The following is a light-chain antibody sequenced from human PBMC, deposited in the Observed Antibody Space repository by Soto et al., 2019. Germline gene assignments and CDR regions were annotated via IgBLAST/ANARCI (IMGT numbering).Light chain of an antibody. Sequence: QSVLTQPPSVSGAPGQRVTISCTGTSSNIGAGQDVHGCRQLPGAAPKFLISDSNNRASGVRGRFSGSKSGASASLAIPGLRAAAQGAYCCPSYGTCLRGLYVLGTGTTV. CDR3: PSYGTCLRGLYV. CDR1: SSNIGAGQD. CDR2: DSN. V-gene: IGLV1-40*01. J-gene: IGLJ1*01.